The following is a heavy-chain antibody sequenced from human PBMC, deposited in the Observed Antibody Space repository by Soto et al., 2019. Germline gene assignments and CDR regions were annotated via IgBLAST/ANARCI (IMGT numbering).Heavy chain of an antibody. CDR1: GYTFTSYD. J-gene: IGHJ3*02. D-gene: IGHD3-10*01. CDR3: ARGLYYYGSGTHDAFDI. Sequence: QVQLVQSGAEVKKPGASVKVSCKASGYTFTSYDINWVRQATGQGLEWMGWMNPNSGNTGYAQKFQGRVTMTRNTSISTAYMELSSLRSDDTAVYYCARGLYYYGSGTHDAFDIWGQGTMVTVSS. CDR2: MNPNSGNT. V-gene: IGHV1-8*01.